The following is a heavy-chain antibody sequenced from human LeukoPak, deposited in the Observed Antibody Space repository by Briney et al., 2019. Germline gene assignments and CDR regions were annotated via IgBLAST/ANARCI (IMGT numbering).Heavy chain of an antibody. CDR2: INTNTGNP. V-gene: IGHV7-4-1*02. CDR1: GYTFTSYA. CDR3: ARGMYYYDSSGYYGWSFDY. J-gene: IGHJ4*02. D-gene: IGHD3-22*01. Sequence: GASVKVSCKASGYTFTSYAMNWVRQAPGQGLEWMGWINTNTGNPTYAQGFTGRFVFSLDTSVSTAYLQISSLKAEDTAVYYCARGMYYYDSSGYYGWSFDYWGQGTLVTVSS.